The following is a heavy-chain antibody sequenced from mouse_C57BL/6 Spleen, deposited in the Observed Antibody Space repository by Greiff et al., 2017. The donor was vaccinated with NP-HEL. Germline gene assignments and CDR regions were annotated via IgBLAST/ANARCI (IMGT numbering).Heavy chain of an antibody. CDR3: ARSELHPFDY. J-gene: IGHJ2*01. V-gene: IGHV1-67*01. CDR1: GYTFTDYA. D-gene: IGHD2-1*01. Sequence: QVQLKQSGPELVRPGVSVKISCKGSGYTFTDYAMHWVKQSHAKSLEWIGVISTYYGDASYNQKFKDKATLTADKSSSTAYMELRSLTSEDSAVYFCARSELHPFDYWGQGTTLTVSS. CDR2: ISTYYGDA.